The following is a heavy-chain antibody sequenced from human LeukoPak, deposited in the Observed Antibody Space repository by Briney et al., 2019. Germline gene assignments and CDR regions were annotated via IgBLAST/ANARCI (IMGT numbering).Heavy chain of an antibody. J-gene: IGHJ4*02. CDR2: ISGSGGST. D-gene: IGHD3-9*01. Sequence: GGSLRLSCAASGFTFNTYVMSWVRQNPGKGLEWVAAISGSGGSTYYADSVKGRFTISRDNSKNTLYLQMNSLRAEDTAVYYCAKDRYDILTGYFDYWGQGTLVTVSS. CDR1: GFTFNTYV. V-gene: IGHV3-23*01. CDR3: AKDRYDILTGYFDY.